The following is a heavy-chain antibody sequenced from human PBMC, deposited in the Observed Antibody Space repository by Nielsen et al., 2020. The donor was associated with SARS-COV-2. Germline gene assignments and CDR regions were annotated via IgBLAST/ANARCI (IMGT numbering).Heavy chain of an antibody. D-gene: IGHD6-13*01. CDR2: ISAYNGNT. V-gene: IGHV1-18*01. J-gene: IGHJ6*03. CDR3: ARDPGMSSSWRDYYYYMDV. Sequence: ASVKVSCKASGYTFTSYGISWVRQAPGQGLEWMGWISAYNGNTNYAQKLQGRVTMTTDTSTSTAYMELSSLRSEDTAVYYCARDPGMSSSWRDYYYYMDVWGKGTTVTVSS. CDR1: GYTFTSYG.